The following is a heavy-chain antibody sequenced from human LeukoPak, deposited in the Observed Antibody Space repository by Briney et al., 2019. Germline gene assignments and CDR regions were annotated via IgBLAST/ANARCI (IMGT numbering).Heavy chain of an antibody. D-gene: IGHD7-27*01. V-gene: IGHV4-34*01. CDR1: GGSFSGYY. J-gene: IGHJ4*02. Sequence: SETLSLTCAVYGGSFSGYYWSWIRQPPGKGLEWIGEINHSGSTNYNPSLKSRVTISVDTSKNQFSLKLSSVTAADTAVYYCARGFGGRRPNWGFDYWGQGTLVTVSS. CDR2: INHSGST. CDR3: ARGFGGRRPNWGFDY.